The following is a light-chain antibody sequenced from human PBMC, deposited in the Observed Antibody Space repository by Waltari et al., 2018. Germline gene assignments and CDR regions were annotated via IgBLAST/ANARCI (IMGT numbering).Light chain of an antibody. CDR3: CSYAGSALRV. V-gene: IGLV2-11*01. J-gene: IGLJ3*02. Sequence: TGTSSDVGGYNYVSWYQQHPGKAPQLMIYDVNRRPSGVPDRFSGSKSGNTASLTISGLQAEDEADYYCCSYAGSALRVFGGGTKLTVL. CDR1: SSDVGGYNY. CDR2: DVN.